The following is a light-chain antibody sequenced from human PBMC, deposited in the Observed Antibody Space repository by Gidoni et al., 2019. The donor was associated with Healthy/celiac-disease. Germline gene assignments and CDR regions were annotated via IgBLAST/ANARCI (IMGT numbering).Light chain of an antibody. CDR3: RQRYNWPPWT. CDR2: DAS. Sequence: EIVLTHSPATLSLSPGERATLSCRASQSVSSYFACYQQKPGQAPRILLNDASNRAAGVPARLSSGRWGATVTLPISSRVPDDFSVYYCRQRYNWPPWTFXQXTKVEIK. V-gene: IGKV3-11*01. CDR1: QSVSSY. J-gene: IGKJ1*01.